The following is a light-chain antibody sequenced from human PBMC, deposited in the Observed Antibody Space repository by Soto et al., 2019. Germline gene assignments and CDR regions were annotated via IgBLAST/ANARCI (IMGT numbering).Light chain of an antibody. CDR2: GAS. CDR1: QSVSSSY. J-gene: IGKJ5*01. Sequence: EIVLTQSPGTLSLSPGERATLSCRASQSVSSSYLAWYQQKPGQAPRLLIYGASSRATGIPDRFSGSGSGTDFTLTISRLEPEDFAVYYFHHYGSSPLVTFAQGTRLEIK. V-gene: IGKV3-20*01. CDR3: HHYGSSPLVT.